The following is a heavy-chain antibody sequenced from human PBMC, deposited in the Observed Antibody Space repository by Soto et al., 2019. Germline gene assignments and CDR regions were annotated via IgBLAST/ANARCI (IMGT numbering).Heavy chain of an antibody. J-gene: IGHJ4*02. CDR3: ARGRYGDY. CDR1: GYTFTSYG. D-gene: IGHD1-1*01. Sequence: QVHLVQSGAEVKKPGASVKVSCKGSGYTFTSYGITWVRQAPGQGLEWMGWISAHNGNTDYAQRLQGRVTVTRDTSTSTAYMELRSLRSDDTAVYYCARGRYGDYWGQGALVTASS. V-gene: IGHV1-18*01. CDR2: ISAHNGNT.